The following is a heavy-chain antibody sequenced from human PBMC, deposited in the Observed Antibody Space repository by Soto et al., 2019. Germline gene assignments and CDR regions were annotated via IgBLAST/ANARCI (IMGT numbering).Heavy chain of an antibody. Sequence: EVQLVESGGGLVQSGGSLRLSCAASGFTFSTYWMSWVRQAPGKGLERVANIKQDGSEKAYVDSVKGRFTIARDNAKNSLFLQMNSVRADDTALYYCARYGGSGGRCYDYWGQGTLVTVSS. CDR3: ARYGGSGGRCYDY. J-gene: IGHJ4*02. CDR2: IKQDGSEK. D-gene: IGHD2-15*01. CDR1: GFTFSTYW. V-gene: IGHV3-7*01.